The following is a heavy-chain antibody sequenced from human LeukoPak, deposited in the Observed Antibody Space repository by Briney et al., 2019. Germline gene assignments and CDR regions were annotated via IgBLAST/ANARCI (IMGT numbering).Heavy chain of an antibody. CDR1: GFTFSNYG. Sequence: GGSLRLSCAASGFTFSNYGMHWVRQAPGKGLEWVAFIQYDGSSEYYTDSVQGRFTISRYNSKKMLYLQMNSLRAEDTAVYYCEKDQAGAWGQGTLVTVSS. D-gene: IGHD1-26*01. CDR3: EKDQAGA. CDR2: IQYDGSSE. J-gene: IGHJ5*02. V-gene: IGHV3-30*02.